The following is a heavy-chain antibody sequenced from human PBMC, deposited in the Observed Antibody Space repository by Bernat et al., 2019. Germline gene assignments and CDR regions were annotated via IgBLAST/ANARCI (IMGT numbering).Heavy chain of an antibody. CDR3: ARAVRCSGGSCYYVVDY. J-gene: IGHJ4*02. Sequence: EVQLVESGGGLVQPGGSLRLSCAASGFTFSSYWMHWVRQAPGKGLVWVSRINSDGSSTSYADSVKGRFTISRDNAKNTLYLQMNSLRAEDTAVYYCARAVRCSGGSCYYVVDYWGQGTLVTVSS. CDR2: INSDGSST. CDR1: GFTFSSYW. V-gene: IGHV3-74*01. D-gene: IGHD2-15*01.